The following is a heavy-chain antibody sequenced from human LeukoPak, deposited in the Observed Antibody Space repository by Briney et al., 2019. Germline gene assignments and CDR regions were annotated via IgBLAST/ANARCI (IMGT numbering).Heavy chain of an antibody. Sequence: SQTLSLTCTVSGGSISSGDYYWTWIRQPPGKGLERIGYIYYSGSTYYNPSLKSRVTTSVDTSKNQFSLKLSSVTAADTAVYYCARDQNGNYYYYGMDVWGRGTTVTVSS. D-gene: IGHD1-1*01. J-gene: IGHJ6*02. CDR1: GGSISSGDYY. V-gene: IGHV4-30-4*01. CDR3: ARDQNGNYYYYGMDV. CDR2: IYYSGST.